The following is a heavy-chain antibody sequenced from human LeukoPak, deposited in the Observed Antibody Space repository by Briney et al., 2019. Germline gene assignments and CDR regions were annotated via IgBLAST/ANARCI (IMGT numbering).Heavy chain of an antibody. V-gene: IGHV1-69*01. D-gene: IGHD2-2*01. Sequence: GSSVKVSCKASGGTFSSYAISWVRQAPGQGLEWMGGIIPIFGTANYAQKFQGRVTITADESTSTAYMELSSLRSEDTAVYYCARDGEDIVVVPAAMIANKTDYYYYYGMDVWGQGTTVTVSS. J-gene: IGHJ6*02. CDR3: ARDGEDIVVVPAAMIANKTDYYYYYGMDV. CDR1: GGTFSSYA. CDR2: IIPIFGTA.